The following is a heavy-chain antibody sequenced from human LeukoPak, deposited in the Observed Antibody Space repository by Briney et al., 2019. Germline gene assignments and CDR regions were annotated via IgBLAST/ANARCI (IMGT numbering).Heavy chain of an antibody. V-gene: IGHV1-69*05. CDR1: GGTFSSYA. CDR3: ARSNNYDFWSGNFDY. CDR2: IIPIFGTA. J-gene: IGHJ4*02. D-gene: IGHD3-3*01. Sequence: SVKVSCKASGGTFSSYAISWVRQAPGQGLEWMGGIIPIFGTANYAQKFQGRVTITTDESTSTAYMELSSLRSEDTAVYYCARSNNYDFWSGNFDYWGQGTLVTVSS.